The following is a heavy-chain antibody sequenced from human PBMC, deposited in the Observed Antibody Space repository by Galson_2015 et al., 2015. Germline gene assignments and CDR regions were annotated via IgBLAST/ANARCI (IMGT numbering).Heavy chain of an antibody. Sequence: SVKVSCKASGYTFTGYYIHLVRQAPGQGLEWMGWINPNSGGTNYAQKFQGWVTMTRDTSISTAYMEVSRLRSDDTAVYYCAREVDWRDFDFWGQGTLVTVSS. CDR2: INPNSGGT. D-gene: IGHD3/OR15-3a*01. CDR1: GYTFTGYY. V-gene: IGHV1-2*04. J-gene: IGHJ4*02. CDR3: AREVDWRDFDF.